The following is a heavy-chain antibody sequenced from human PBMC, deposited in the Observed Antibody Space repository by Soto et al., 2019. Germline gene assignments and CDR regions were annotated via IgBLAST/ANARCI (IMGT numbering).Heavy chain of an antibody. CDR2: IYSGGST. J-gene: IGHJ4*02. CDR1: GFTVSSNY. CDR3: ARGRYRSGWHFDY. D-gene: IGHD6-19*01. Sequence: EVQLVESGGGLVQPGGYLRLACAASGFTVSSNYMTWVRQAPGKGLEWVSIIYSGGSTDYADSVKGRFTISRDNSKNTLDLEMSSLRAEDKAVYYCARGRYRSGWHFDYWGQGTLVTVSS. V-gene: IGHV3-66*01.